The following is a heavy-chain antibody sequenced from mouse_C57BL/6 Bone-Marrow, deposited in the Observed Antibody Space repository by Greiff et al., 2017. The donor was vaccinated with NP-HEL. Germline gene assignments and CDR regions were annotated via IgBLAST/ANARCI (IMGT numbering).Heavy chain of an antibody. V-gene: IGHV5-9*01. D-gene: IGHD2-2*01. J-gene: IGHJ1*03. Sequence: EVQGVESGGGLVKPGGSLKLSCAASGFTFSSYTMSWVRQTPEKRLEWVATISGGGGNTYYPDSVKGRFTISRDNAKNTLYLQMSSLRSEDTALYYCARGYGGYFDVWGTGTTVTVSS. CDR2: ISGGGGNT. CDR1: GFTFSSYT. CDR3: ARGYGGYFDV.